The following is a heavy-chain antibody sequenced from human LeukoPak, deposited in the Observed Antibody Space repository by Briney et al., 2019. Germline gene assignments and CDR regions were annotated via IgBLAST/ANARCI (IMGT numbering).Heavy chain of an antibody. J-gene: IGHJ4*02. D-gene: IGHD2-21*01. V-gene: IGHV3-21*01. CDR3: VRADHSLGKTYFDC. CDR1: GFTFSSYS. Sequence: PGGSLRLSCTVSGFTFSSYSLNWVRQAPGKGLEWVSSISSSSSFMYYADSVKGRFTISRDHAKNALYLQMNRLRAEDTAVYYCVRADHSLGKTYFDCWGQGTLVIVSS. CDR2: ISSSSSFM.